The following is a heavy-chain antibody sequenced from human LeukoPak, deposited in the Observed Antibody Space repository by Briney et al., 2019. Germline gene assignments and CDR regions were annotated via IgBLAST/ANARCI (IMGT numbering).Heavy chain of an antibody. CDR1: GGSFSGYY. CDR2: INHSGST. J-gene: IGHJ4*02. CDR3: AAYSGGFDY. Sequence: KPSETLSLTCAVYGGSFSGYYWSWIRQPPGKGLEWIGEINHSGSTNYNPSLKSRVTISVDTSKNQFSLKLSSVTAADTAVYYCAAYSGGFDYWGQGTLVTVSS. V-gene: IGHV4-34*01. D-gene: IGHD1-26*01.